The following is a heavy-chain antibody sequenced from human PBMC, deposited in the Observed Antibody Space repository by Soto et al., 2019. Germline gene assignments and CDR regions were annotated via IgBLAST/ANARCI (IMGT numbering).Heavy chain of an antibody. CDR1: GGSISSSSYY. J-gene: IGHJ4*02. Sequence: QLQLQESGPGLVKPSETLSLTCTVSGGSISSSSYYWGWIRQPPGKGLEWIGSIYYSGSTYYNPSLKSRVTLSVDTSKNQFSLKLSSVTAADTAVYYCARRGYDFWSGLAGDRYYFDYWGQGTLVTVSS. CDR2: IYYSGST. CDR3: ARRGYDFWSGLAGDRYYFDY. D-gene: IGHD3-3*01. V-gene: IGHV4-39*01.